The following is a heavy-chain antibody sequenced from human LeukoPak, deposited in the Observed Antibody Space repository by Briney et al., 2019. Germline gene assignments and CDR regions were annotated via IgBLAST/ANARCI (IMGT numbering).Heavy chain of an antibody. J-gene: IGHJ4*02. Sequence: SETLSLTCTVSGDSMRSSPSYYWGWVRQPPGKGLEWIGSVYYNGNTYYTSSLKSRVTIWVDTSKNQFSLKLSSVAAADTAVYYCARHAGLSYGFDYWGQGTLVTVSS. CDR1: GDSMRSSPSYY. V-gene: IGHV4-39*01. CDR3: ARHAGLSYGFDY. D-gene: IGHD5-18*01. CDR2: VYYNGNT.